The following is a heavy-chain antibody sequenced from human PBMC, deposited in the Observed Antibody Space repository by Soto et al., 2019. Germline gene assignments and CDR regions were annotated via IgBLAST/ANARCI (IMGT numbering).Heavy chain of an antibody. V-gene: IGHV4-31*03. CDR2: IYYSGST. D-gene: IGHD6-13*01. CDR1: GGSISSGGYY. Sequence: QVQLQESGPGLVKPSQTLSLTCTVSGGSISSGGYYWSWIRQHPGKGLEWIGYIYYSGSTYYNPSLKCRVTISVDTSKNQFSLKLSSVTAADTAVYYCAREFFTEGIAAAGTFDYWGQGTLVTVSS. J-gene: IGHJ4*02. CDR3: AREFFTEGIAAAGTFDY.